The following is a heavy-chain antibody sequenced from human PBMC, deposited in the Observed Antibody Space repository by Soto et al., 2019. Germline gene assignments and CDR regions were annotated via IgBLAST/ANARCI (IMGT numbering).Heavy chain of an antibody. J-gene: IGHJ6*02. CDR3: AKAQFGSSTWYYYGMDV. V-gene: IGHV1-2*02. Sequence: ASVKVSCKASGYTFTDYFMYWVRQAPGQGLEWMGWINPKSGGTNYAQKFQDRVTMARDTSINTAYMELSRLRSDDTAMYYCAKAQFGSSTWYYYGMDVWCQGTTVTVSS. CDR1: GYTFTDYF. CDR2: INPKSGGT. D-gene: IGHD6-13*01.